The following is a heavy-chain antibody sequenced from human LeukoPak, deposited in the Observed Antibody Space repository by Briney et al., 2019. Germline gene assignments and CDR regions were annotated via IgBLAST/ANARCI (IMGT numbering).Heavy chain of an antibody. CDR1: GGSIRSFS. J-gene: IGHJ6*03. Sequence: PSETLSLTCSVSGGSIRSFSWSWIRQPAGKGPEWIGRIFINGSTNYNPSLKSRVTMSVDTSKNQFSLKLTSVTAADTAVYFCARGVHSSGYYYYYYMDVWGKGTTVTVSS. D-gene: IGHD5-18*01. CDR3: ARGVHSSGYYYYYYMDV. CDR2: IFINGST. V-gene: IGHV4-4*07.